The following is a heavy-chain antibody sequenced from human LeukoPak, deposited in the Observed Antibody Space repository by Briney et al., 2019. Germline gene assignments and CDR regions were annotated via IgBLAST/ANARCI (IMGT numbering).Heavy chain of an antibody. CDR2: VNDSGIT. D-gene: IGHD6-19*01. V-gene: IGHV4-34*01. Sequence: SETLSLTCAVYSGSFSGYYWSWIRQPPGKGLEWIGEVNDSGITNCNPSLKSRITISVDTSKNQFSLKLSSVTAADTAVYYCARDSALAQAVMFDYWGQGTLVTVSS. J-gene: IGHJ4*02. CDR3: ARDSALAQAVMFDY. CDR1: SGSFSGYY.